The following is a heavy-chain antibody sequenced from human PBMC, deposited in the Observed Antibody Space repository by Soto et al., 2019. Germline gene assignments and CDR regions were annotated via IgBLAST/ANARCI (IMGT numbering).Heavy chain of an antibody. J-gene: IGHJ4*02. CDR3: ARTYYDSSGYYYVGHFDY. V-gene: IGHV2-70*01. D-gene: IGHD3-22*01. CDR2: IDWDDDK. CDR1: GFSLSTSGMC. Sequence: SGPTLVNPTQTLTLTCTFSGFSLSTSGMCVSWIRQPPGKALEWLALIDWDDDKYYSTSLKTRLTISKDTSKNQVVLTMTNMDPVDTATYYCARTYYDSSGYYYVGHFDYWGQGTLVTVSS.